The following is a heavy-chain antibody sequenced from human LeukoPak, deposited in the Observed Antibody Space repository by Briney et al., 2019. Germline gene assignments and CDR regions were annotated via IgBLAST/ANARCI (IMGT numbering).Heavy chain of an antibody. CDR2: IIPILGIA. D-gene: IGHD4-11*01. CDR3: ARPGVTTDGSFDY. Sequence: IIPILGIANYAQKFQGRVTITADKSTSTAYMELSSLRSEDTAVYYCARPGVTTDGSFDYWGQGTLVTVSS. J-gene: IGHJ4*02. V-gene: IGHV1-69*02.